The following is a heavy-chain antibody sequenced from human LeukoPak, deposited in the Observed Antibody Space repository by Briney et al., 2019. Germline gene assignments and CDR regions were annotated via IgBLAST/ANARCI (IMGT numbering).Heavy chain of an antibody. Sequence: SETLSLTCTVSGGSISNNNYYWTWIRPPAGKGLEWIGRLNPSGTTNYNSSLESRVTISADTSENQFSLKLSSVTAADTAVYYCARGRPYGDYFDYWGQGALVTVSS. CDR1: GGSISNNNYY. CDR3: ARGRPYGDYFDY. D-gene: IGHD4-17*01. V-gene: IGHV4-61*02. CDR2: LNPSGTT. J-gene: IGHJ4*02.